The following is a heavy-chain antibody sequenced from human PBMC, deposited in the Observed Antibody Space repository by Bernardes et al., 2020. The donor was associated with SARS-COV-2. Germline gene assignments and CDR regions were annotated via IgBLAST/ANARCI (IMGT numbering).Heavy chain of an antibody. V-gene: IGHV3-64D*08. CDR2: ISSNGGST. CDR1: GFTFSSYA. Sequence: GGSLRLSCSASGFTFSSYAVHWVRQAPGKGLEYVSAISSNGGSTYYADSVKGRFTISRDNSKNTLYLQMSSLRAEDTAVYYCVKDPSPIHCGGDCDRESYFDYWGQGTLVTVSS. CDR3: VKDPSPIHCGGDCDRESYFDY. D-gene: IGHD2-21*02. J-gene: IGHJ4*02.